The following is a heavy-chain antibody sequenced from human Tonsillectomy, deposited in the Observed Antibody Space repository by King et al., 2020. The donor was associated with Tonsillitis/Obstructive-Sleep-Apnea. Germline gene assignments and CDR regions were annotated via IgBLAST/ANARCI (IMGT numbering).Heavy chain of an antibody. CDR1: GFTFSGSA. CDR2: IRSKANSYAT. J-gene: IGHJ4*02. Sequence: VQLVESGGGLVQPGGSLKLSCAASGFTFSGSAMHRVRQASGKGLEWVGRIRSKANSYATAYAASVKGRFTISRDDSQNTAYLQMNSLKTDDTAVYYCIRHGCDCSSTSCFYDYWGQGTLVTVSS. D-gene: IGHD2-2*01. CDR3: IRHGCDCSSTSCFYDY. V-gene: IGHV3-73*01.